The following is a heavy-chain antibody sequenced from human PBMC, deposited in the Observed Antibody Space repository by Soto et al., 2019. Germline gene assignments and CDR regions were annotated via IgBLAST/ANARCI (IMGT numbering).Heavy chain of an antibody. J-gene: IGHJ6*02. CDR2: ISSSSSYI. D-gene: IGHD2-15*01. CDR1: GFTFSSYS. CDR3: ARLYCSGGSCYGGGMDV. Sequence: PGGSLRLSCAASGFTFSSYSMNWVRQAPGKGLEWVSSISSSSSYIYYADSVKGRFTISRDNAKNSLYLQMNSLRAEDTAVYYCARLYCSGGSCYGGGMDVGGQGTTVTVSS. V-gene: IGHV3-21*01.